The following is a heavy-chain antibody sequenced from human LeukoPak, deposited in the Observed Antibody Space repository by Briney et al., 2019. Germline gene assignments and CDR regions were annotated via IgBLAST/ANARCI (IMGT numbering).Heavy chain of an antibody. CDR2: IIPIFGTA. V-gene: IGHV1-69*13. Sequence: ASVKVSCKASGGTFSSYAISWVRQAPGQGLEWMGGIIPIFGTANYAQKFQGRVTITADESTSTAYMELSSLRSEDTAVYYCARDNEDCSSTSCYAGPVLGYWGQGTLVTVSS. CDR3: ARDNEDCSSTSCYAGPVLGY. D-gene: IGHD2-2*01. CDR1: GGTFSSYA. J-gene: IGHJ4*02.